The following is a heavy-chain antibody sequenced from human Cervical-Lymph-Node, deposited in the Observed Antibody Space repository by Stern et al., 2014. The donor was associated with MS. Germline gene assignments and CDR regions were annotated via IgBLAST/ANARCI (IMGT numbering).Heavy chain of an antibody. CDR1: GGLISTGGYY. CDR3: AKIRLGDGSVS. CDR2: VDYTGRT. Sequence: QLQLQESGPGLVKPSQTLSLTCNVSGGLISTGGYYWDWIRQPPGKGLEWIGHVDYTGRTNYSPSLESRITISLDTFKNQFSLNLNSATVADTAVYYCAKIRLGDGSVSWGQGTPVTVSS. V-gene: IGHV4-31*03. D-gene: IGHD3-16*01. J-gene: IGHJ1*01.